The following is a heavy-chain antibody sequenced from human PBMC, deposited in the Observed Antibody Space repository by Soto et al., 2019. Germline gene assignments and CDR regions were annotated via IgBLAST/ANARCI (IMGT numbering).Heavy chain of an antibody. J-gene: IGHJ6*02. CDR2: ISYDGSNK. Sequence: XGSLRLSCAACGFTFSSYAMHWVRQAPGKGLEWVAVISYDGSNKYYADSVKGRFTISRDNSKNTLYLQMNSLRAEDTAVYYCARELKSYYYYGMDVWGQGTTVTGSS. CDR1: GFTFSSYA. V-gene: IGHV3-30-3*01. CDR3: ARELKSYYYYGMDV.